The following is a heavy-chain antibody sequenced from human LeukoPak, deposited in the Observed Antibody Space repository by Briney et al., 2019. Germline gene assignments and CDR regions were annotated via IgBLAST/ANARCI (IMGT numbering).Heavy chain of an antibody. V-gene: IGHV3-73*01. Sequence: PGGSLRLSRAASGFTFSGSAMHWVRQASGKGLEWVGRIRSKANSYATAYAASVKGRFTISRDDSKNTAYLQMNSLKTEDTAVYYCTSSLGSKPLWGQGTLVTVSS. CDR3: TSSLGSKPL. CDR2: IRSKANSYAT. D-gene: IGHD2-15*01. CDR1: GFTFSGSA. J-gene: IGHJ4*02.